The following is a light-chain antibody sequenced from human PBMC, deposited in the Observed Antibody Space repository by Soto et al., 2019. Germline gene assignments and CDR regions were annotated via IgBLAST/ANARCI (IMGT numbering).Light chain of an antibody. V-gene: IGKV3-11*01. CDR3: QSLFT. CDR1: QSVSNY. Sequence: EIVLTQSPATPSLSPGERATLSCRASQSVSNYLAWYQQKPGQAPRLLIYNVTIRATGIPARFSGSGSGTDFTLTISSLEPEEFAVYYCQSLFTFGPGTKVDIK. J-gene: IGKJ3*01. CDR2: NVT.